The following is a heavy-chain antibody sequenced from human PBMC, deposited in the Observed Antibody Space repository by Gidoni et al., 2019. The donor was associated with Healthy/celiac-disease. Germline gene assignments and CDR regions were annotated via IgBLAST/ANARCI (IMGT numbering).Heavy chain of an antibody. J-gene: IGHJ6*02. CDR2: IFSNDEK. CDR1: GFSLSNARMG. CDR3: ARMGYYYGMDV. Sequence: QVTLKESGPVLVKPTETLTLTCTVSGFSLSNARMGVSWIRQPPGNALEWLAHIFSNDEKSYSTSLKSRLTISKDTSKSQVVLTMTNMDPVDTATYYCARMGYYYGMDVWGQGTTVTVSS. V-gene: IGHV2-26*01.